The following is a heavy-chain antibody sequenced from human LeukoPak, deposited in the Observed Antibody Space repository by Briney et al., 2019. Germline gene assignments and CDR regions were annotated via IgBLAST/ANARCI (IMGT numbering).Heavy chain of an antibody. CDR3: ARDRLLLWFGELSNYYYYGMDV. V-gene: IGHV3-48*03. D-gene: IGHD3-10*01. J-gene: IGHJ6*04. Sequence: PGGSLRLSCAASGFTFSSYEMNWVRQAPGKGLEWVSYISSSGSIIYYADSVKGRFTISRDNAKNSLYLQMNSLRAEDTAVYYCARDRLLLWFGELSNYYYYGMDVWGKGTTVTVSS. CDR2: ISSSGSII. CDR1: GFTFSSYE.